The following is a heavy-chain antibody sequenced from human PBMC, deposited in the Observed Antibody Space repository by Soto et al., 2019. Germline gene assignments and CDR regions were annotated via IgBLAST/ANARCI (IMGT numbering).Heavy chain of an antibody. CDR2: ISYDGSNK. CDR1: GFTFSSYG. V-gene: IGHV3-30*18. D-gene: IGHD2-2*01. Sequence: QVQLVESGGGVVQPGRSLRLSCAASGFTFSSYGMHWVRQAPGKGLEWVAIISYDGSNKYYADSVKGRFTISRDKSQNTLCLQMNSLGAEDTAAYYCANALVLVVVPAAYPFDSWGQGTLVHVS. J-gene: IGHJ4*02. CDR3: ANALVLVVVPAAYPFDS.